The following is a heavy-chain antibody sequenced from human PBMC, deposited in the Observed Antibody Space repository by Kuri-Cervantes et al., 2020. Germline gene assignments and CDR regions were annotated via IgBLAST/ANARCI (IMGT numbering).Heavy chain of an antibody. CDR2: IWYDGSNK. J-gene: IGHJ4*02. Sequence: GGSLRLSCAASGFTFSSYGMHWVRQAPGKGLEWVAVIWYDGSNKYYADSVKGRFTISRDNSKNTLHLQMNSLRAEDTALYYCAKATDNGVLATADYWGQGTLVTVSS. CDR3: AKATDNGVLATADY. CDR1: GFTFSSYG. D-gene: IGHD4/OR15-4a*01. V-gene: IGHV3-30*02.